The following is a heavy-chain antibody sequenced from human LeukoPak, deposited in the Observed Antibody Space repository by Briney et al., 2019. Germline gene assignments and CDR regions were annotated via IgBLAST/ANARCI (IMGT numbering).Heavy chain of an antibody. J-gene: IGHJ4*02. D-gene: IGHD3-16*01. Sequence: PGGSLRLSCAASGFTISSYWMNWVRQAPGKGLEWVANIKQDGSEKYYVDSLKGRFTISRDNAKNSLYLQMNSLRAEDTAVYYCAKQRYGGEDYWGQGTLVTVSS. CDR3: AKQRYGGEDY. V-gene: IGHV3-7*01. CDR1: GFTISSYW. CDR2: IKQDGSEK.